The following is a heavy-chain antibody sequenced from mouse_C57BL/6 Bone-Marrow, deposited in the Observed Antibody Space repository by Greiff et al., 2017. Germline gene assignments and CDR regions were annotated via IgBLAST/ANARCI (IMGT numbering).Heavy chain of an antibody. V-gene: IGHV10-1*01. Sequence: EVKLVESGGGLVQPKGSLKLSCAASGFSFNTYAMNWVRQAPGKGLEWVARIRSKSNNYATYYADSVKDRFTISRDDSESMLYLQMNNLKTEDTAMYYCVRSYYGSSYGFAYWGQGTLVTVSA. D-gene: IGHD1-1*01. J-gene: IGHJ3*01. CDR1: GFSFNTYA. CDR2: IRSKSNNYAT. CDR3: VRSYYGSSYGFAY.